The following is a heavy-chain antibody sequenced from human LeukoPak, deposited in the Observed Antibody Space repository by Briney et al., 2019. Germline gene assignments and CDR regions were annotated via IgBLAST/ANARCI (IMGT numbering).Heavy chain of an antibody. Sequence: ASVKVSCKASGGTFSRYAISWVRQAPGQGLAWMGGIIPIFGTANYAQKFQGRVTITADKSTSTAYMELSSLRSEDTAVYYGARGAAAPRWYYYMDVWGKGTTVTVSS. V-gene: IGHV1-69*06. J-gene: IGHJ6*03. CDR3: ARGAAAPRWYYYMDV. D-gene: IGHD6-13*01. CDR1: GGTFSRYA. CDR2: IIPIFGTA.